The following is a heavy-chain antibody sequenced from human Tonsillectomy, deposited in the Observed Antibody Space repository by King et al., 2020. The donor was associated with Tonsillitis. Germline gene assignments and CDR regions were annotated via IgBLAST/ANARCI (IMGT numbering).Heavy chain of an antibody. Sequence: VQLVESGGGLVQPGGSLRLSCAVSGLTFSSYWMSWVRQAPGKGLEWVAKINQNGGEKYYVDYVKGRFTISRDNAKNSLYLQMNSLRSDDTAVYYCARDVTFGGKYWGPGTLVTVSS. D-gene: IGHD4-23*01. J-gene: IGHJ4*02. CDR3: ARDVTFGGKY. CDR1: GLTFSSYW. V-gene: IGHV3-7*03. CDR2: INQNGGEK.